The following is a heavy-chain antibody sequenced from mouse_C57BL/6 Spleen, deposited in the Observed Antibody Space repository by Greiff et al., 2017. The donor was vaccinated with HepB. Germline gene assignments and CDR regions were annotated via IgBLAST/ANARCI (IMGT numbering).Heavy chain of an antibody. CDR1: GYTFTSYW. CDR3: ARSGDGYPYYYAMDY. D-gene: IGHD2-3*01. CDR2: IHPNSGST. J-gene: IGHJ4*01. V-gene: IGHV1-64*01. Sequence: QVQLQQSGAELVKPGASVKLSCKASGYTFTSYWMHWVKQRPGQGLEWIGMIHPNSGSTNYNEKFKSKATLTVDKSSSTAYMQLSSLTSEDSAVYYCARSGDGYPYYYAMDYWGQGTSVTVSS.